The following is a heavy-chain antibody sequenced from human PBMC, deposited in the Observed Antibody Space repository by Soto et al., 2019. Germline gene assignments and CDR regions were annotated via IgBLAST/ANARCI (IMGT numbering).Heavy chain of an antibody. D-gene: IGHD6-13*01. Sequence: ASVKVSCKASGYTFTSYDINWVRQATGQGLEWMGWMNPNSGNTGYAQKFQGRVTMTRNTSISTAYMELSSLRSEDTAVYYCARGYSSRPYYYYYMDVWGKGTTVTVSS. CDR1: GYTFTSYD. CDR2: MNPNSGNT. J-gene: IGHJ6*03. V-gene: IGHV1-8*01. CDR3: ARGYSSRPYYYYYMDV.